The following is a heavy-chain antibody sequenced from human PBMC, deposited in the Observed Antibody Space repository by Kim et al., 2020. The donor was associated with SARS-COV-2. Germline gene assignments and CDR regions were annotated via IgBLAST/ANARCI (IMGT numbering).Heavy chain of an antibody. Sequence: SETLSLTCTVSGGSISSYYWSWIRQPPGKGLEWIGYIYYSGSTNYNPSLKSRVTISVDTSKNQFSLKLSSVTAADTAVYYCARASRFGELSLGYFDYWGQGTLVTVSS. V-gene: IGHV4-59*13. J-gene: IGHJ4*02. CDR2: IYYSGST. D-gene: IGHD3-10*01. CDR3: ARASRFGELSLGYFDY. CDR1: GGSISSYY.